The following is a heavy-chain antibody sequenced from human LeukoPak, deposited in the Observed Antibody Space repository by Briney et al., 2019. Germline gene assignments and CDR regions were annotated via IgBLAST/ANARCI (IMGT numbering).Heavy chain of an antibody. CDR1: GGSFSGYY. D-gene: IGHD6-6*01. CDR2: INHSGST. V-gene: IGHV4-34*01. CDR3: ARRYSSSSLWAY. Sequence: PSETLSLTCAVYGGSFSGYYWSWIRQPPGKGLEWIGEINHSGSTNYSPSLKSRVTISVDTSKNQFSLKLSSVTAADTAVYYCARRYSSSSLWAYWGQGTLVTVSS. J-gene: IGHJ4*02.